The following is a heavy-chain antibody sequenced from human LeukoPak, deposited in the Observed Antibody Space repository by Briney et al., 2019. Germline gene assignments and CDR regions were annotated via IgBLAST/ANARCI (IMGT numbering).Heavy chain of an antibody. J-gene: IGHJ4*02. CDR2: ISGSGGST. V-gene: IGHV3-23*01. Sequence: PGGPLRLSCAASGFTFSSYAMSWVPQAPGKGLEWVSAISGSGGSTYYADSVKGRFTISRDNSKNTLYLQMNSLRAEDTAVYYCAKSANARPTTLDYWAREPWSPSPQ. D-gene: IGHD5-12*01. CDR1: GFTFSSYA. CDR3: AKSANARPTTLDY.